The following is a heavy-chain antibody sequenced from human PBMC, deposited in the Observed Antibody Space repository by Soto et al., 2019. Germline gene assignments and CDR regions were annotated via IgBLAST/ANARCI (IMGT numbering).Heavy chain of an antibody. CDR2: IIPIYGTA. CDR3: AKDRRADWESYYYYAMDF. J-gene: IGHJ6*02. CDR1: GGTFSSFT. V-gene: IGHV1-69*01. D-gene: IGHD1-26*01. Sequence: QVQLVQSGAEVKKPGSSVKVSCKASGGTFSSFTISWVRQAPGQGLEWMGGIIPIYGTANYAQKFQGRVTITADASTRTAYMELSSLRSEDTAVYYCAKDRRADWESYYYYAMDFWGQGTTVTVSS.